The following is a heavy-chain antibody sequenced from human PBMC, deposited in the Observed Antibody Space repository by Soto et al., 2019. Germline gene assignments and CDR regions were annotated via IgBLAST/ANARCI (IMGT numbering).Heavy chain of an antibody. CDR1: GFTFDDYA. V-gene: IGHV3-9*01. CDR3: ATDLHLAVAALPVY. D-gene: IGHD6-19*01. Sequence: EVQLVESGGGLVQPGRSLRLSCAASGFTFDDYAMHWVRQAPGKGLEWVSGISWNSGSIGYADSVKGRFTISRDNAKNSLYLQMNSLRAEDTALYYCATDLHLAVAALPVYWGQETLVTFSS. J-gene: IGHJ4*02. CDR2: ISWNSGSI.